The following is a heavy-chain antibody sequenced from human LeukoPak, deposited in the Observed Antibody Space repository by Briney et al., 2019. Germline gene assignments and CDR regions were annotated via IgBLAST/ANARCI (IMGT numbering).Heavy chain of an antibody. Sequence: GGSLRLSCAASEFTFSDYYMSWIRQAPGKGLEWVSYISRSISYTNYADSVKGRFTISRDNAKSSLYLQMNSLRAGDTAVYYCARGGYSSGWYDYFDYWGQGTLVTVSS. D-gene: IGHD6-19*01. CDR3: ARGGYSSGWYDYFDY. CDR2: ISRSISYT. V-gene: IGHV3-11*06. CDR1: EFTFSDYY. J-gene: IGHJ4*02.